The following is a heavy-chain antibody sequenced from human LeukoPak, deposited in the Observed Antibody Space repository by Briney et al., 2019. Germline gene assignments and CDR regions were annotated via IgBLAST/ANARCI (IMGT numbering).Heavy chain of an antibody. V-gene: IGHV1-69*06. CDR3: ARGNSQLWLRAYYYYMDV. CDR1: GGTFSSYA. D-gene: IGHD5-18*01. CDR2: IIPIFGTA. J-gene: IGHJ6*03. Sequence: SVKVSCKASGGTFSSYAISWVRQAPGQGLEWMGGIIPIFGTANYAQKFQGRVTITADKSTSTAYMELSSLRSEDTAVYYCARGNSQLWLRAYYYYMDVWGKGTTVTVSS.